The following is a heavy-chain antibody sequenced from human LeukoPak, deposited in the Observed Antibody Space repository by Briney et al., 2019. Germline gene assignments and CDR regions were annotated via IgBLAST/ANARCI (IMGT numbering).Heavy chain of an antibody. CDR1: GFTFSDYY. CDR3: ARELGYCSDGSCYSDY. V-gene: IGHV3-11*06. Sequence: PGGSLRLSCAASGFTFSDYYMSWIRQAPGKGLEWVSYISSSSSYTNYADSVKGRFTISRDNAKNSLYLQMNSLRAEDTAVYYCARELGYCSDGSCYSDYWGQGTLVTVSS. CDR2: ISSSSSYT. J-gene: IGHJ4*02. D-gene: IGHD2-15*01.